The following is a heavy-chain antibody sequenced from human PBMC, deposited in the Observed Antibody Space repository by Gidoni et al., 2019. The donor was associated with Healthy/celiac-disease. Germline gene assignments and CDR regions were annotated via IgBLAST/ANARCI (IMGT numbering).Heavy chain of an antibody. V-gene: IGHV3-11*05. CDR3: ARDRLWFGELSWFDP. Sequence: VQLVESGGGWAMPGGSLRLFCAAPGLTLSDYYMSWIRQAPGKRLQWVSYMSSSSGYTNYAGSVKGQFTITRDDAKNALYLQMNSLRAEGTAVDYCARDRLWFGELSWFDPWGQGTLVTVSS. CDR1: GLTLSDYY. J-gene: IGHJ5*02. CDR2: MSSSSGYT. D-gene: IGHD3-10*01.